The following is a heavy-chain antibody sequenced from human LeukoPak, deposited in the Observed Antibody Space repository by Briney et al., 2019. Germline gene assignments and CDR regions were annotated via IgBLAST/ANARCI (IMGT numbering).Heavy chain of an antibody. V-gene: IGHV4-4*07. CDR2: IYTSGST. CDR1: GGSISSYY. D-gene: IGHD3-10*01. CDR3: ARLTNYYGSGSHYLDY. J-gene: IGHJ4*02. Sequence: SETLSLTCTVSGGSISSYYWSWIRQPAGKGLEWIGRIYTSGSTNYNPSLKSRVTMSVDTSKNQFSLKLSSVTAADTAVYYCARLTNYYGSGSHYLDYWGQGTLVTVSS.